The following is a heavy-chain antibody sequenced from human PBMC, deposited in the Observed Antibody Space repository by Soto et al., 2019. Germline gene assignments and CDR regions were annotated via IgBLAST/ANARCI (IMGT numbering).Heavy chain of an antibody. Sequence: TGGSLRLSRAASGFNFSSYAMSWVRQAPGKGLEWVSAISGSGGSTYYADSVKGRFTISRDNSKNTLYLQMNSLRAEDTAVYYCAKDTKYDSSGYYLAYWGQGTLVTVS. CDR2: ISGSGGST. CDR3: AKDTKYDSSGYYLAY. J-gene: IGHJ4*02. V-gene: IGHV3-23*01. D-gene: IGHD3-22*01. CDR1: GFNFSSYA.